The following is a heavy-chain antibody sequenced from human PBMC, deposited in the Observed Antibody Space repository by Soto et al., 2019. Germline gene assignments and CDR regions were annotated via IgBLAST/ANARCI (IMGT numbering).Heavy chain of an antibody. Sequence: GGSLRLSCAASGFTFSNAWMSWVRQAPGKGLEWVGRIKSKTDGGTTDYAAPVKGRFTISRDDSKNTLYLQMNSLKTEDTAVYYCTTGRDSWFGRTYYYYYMDVWGKGTTVTVSS. CDR2: IKSKTDGGTT. J-gene: IGHJ6*03. D-gene: IGHD3-10*01. V-gene: IGHV3-15*01. CDR1: GFTFSNAW. CDR3: TTGRDSWFGRTYYYYYMDV.